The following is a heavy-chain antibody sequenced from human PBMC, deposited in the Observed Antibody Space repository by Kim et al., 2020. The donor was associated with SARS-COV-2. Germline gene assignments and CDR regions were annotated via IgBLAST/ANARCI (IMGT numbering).Heavy chain of an antibody. Sequence: YAQGCTGRFVFSLDTSVSTAYLQISSLKAEDTAVYYCARGWGIAAAGHDYWGQGTLVTVSS. D-gene: IGHD6-13*01. CDR3: ARGWGIAAAGHDY. J-gene: IGHJ4*02. V-gene: IGHV7-4-1*02.